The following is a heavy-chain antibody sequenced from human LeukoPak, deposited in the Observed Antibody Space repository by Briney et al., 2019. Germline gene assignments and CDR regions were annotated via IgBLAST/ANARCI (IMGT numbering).Heavy chain of an antibody. Sequence: SVKVSCKASGGTFSSYAISWVRQAPGQGLEWMGGIIPIFGTANYAQEFQGRVTITADESTSTAYMELSSLRSEDTAVYYCARVYCSGGSCDYYYGMDVWGQGTTVTVSS. CDR3: ARVYCSGGSCDYYYGMDV. J-gene: IGHJ6*02. D-gene: IGHD2-15*01. CDR2: IIPIFGTA. CDR1: GGTFSSYA. V-gene: IGHV1-69*13.